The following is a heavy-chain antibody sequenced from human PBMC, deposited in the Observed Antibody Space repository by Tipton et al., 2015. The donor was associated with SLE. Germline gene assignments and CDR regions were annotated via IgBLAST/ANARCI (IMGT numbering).Heavy chain of an antibody. Sequence: GSLRLSCAASGFTFTNSWMHWVRQAPGKGLVWVSRISDVSSTTYADSVRGRFTISRDNSKNTLYLQMNKLGDEDTAAYHCAKVGSGWYGVDYWGQRIMVTVSS. CDR1: GFTFTNSW. CDR3: AKVGSGWYGVDY. CDR2: ISDVSST. V-gene: IGHV3-74*03. D-gene: IGHD6-19*01. J-gene: IGHJ4*02.